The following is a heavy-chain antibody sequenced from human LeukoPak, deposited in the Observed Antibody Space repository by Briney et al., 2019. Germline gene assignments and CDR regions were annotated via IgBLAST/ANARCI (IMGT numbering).Heavy chain of an antibody. Sequence: ASVKVSCKASGYTFTSYDINWVRQATGQGLEWMGGIIPIFGTANYAQKFQGRVTITADESTSTAYMELSSLRSEDTAVYYCARVVVVPAHYYMDVWGKGTTVTVSS. CDR3: ARVVVVPAHYYMDV. CDR1: GYTFTSYD. D-gene: IGHD2-2*01. V-gene: IGHV1-69*13. CDR2: IIPIFGTA. J-gene: IGHJ6*03.